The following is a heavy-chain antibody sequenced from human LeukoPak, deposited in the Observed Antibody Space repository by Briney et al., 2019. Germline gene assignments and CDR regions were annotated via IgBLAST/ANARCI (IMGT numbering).Heavy chain of an antibody. J-gene: IGHJ4*02. Sequence: AGGSLRLSCAASGFSFSSYGMSWVRQAPGKGLEWVSTISGSGGFTYYADSVKGRFSISRDNSKNTLYLQMSSLSAEDTAVYYCAKTPDVWKWKYYFDYWGQGTLVTVSS. CDR3: AKTPDVWKWKYYFDY. CDR1: GFSFSSYG. D-gene: IGHD1-1*01. V-gene: IGHV3-23*01. CDR2: ISGSGGFT.